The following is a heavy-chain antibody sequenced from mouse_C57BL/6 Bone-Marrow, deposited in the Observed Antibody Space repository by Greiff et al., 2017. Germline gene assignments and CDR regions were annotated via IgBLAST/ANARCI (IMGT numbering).Heavy chain of an antibody. CDR3: GVSSYYYGSSALDY. D-gene: IGHD1-1*01. Sequence: VQLQQSGAELVTPGASVKLSCTASGFNIKDYYMHWVKQRPEQGLEWIGRIDPEDGETKSAPKFQGKATITVDTSSNTTYLQLSRLTSEDTAVYDCGVSSYYYGSSALDYWGRGTTHTVTS. CDR2: IDPEDGET. J-gene: IGHJ2*01. V-gene: IGHV14-2*01. CDR1: GFNIKDYY.